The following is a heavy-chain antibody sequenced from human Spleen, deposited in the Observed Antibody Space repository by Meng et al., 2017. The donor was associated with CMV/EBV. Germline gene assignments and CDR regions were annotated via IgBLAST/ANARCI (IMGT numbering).Heavy chain of an antibody. CDR1: AGYY. CDR2: INPDSGGT. J-gene: IGHJ5*02. CDR3: ARGTYRYNSIDHYDQNWLDP. Sequence: AGYYMHWVRQAPGQGLEWMGWINPDSGGTNSAEKFQGRVTMTRDTSISTVYMGLSRLRSDDTAVYYCARGTYRYNSIDHYDQNWLDPWGQGTLVTVSS. V-gene: IGHV1-2*02. D-gene: IGHD3-22*01.